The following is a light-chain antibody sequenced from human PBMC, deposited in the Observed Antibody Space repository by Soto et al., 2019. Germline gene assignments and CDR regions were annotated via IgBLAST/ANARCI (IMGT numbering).Light chain of an antibody. J-gene: IGKJ1*01. CDR2: GAS. CDR3: QQYDDWPPWT. V-gene: IGKV3D-15*01. Sequence: VMTQSPATLSVSPGERATLSCRASESVSSNLAWYQQKPGQAPRLLIYGASTRATGIPARFSGSGSGTEFTLTISSLQSEDFAVYYCQQYDDWPPWTFGQGTKVEIK. CDR1: ESVSSN.